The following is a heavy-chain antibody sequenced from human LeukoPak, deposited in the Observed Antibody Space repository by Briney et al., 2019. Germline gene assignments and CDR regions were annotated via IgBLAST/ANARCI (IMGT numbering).Heavy chain of an antibody. CDR3: ARNIGSYAHDN. J-gene: IGHJ4*02. CDR1: GDSIKSHW. D-gene: IGHD6-19*01. V-gene: IGHV4-59*11. CDR2: VHHSGDT. Sequence: SETLSLTCAVSGDSIKSHWWGWIRPPPGKGLEWIGYVHHSGDTSYDPSLKSRVTMSVDTSKNQFSLKLSSVTAADTAVYYCARNIGSYAHDNWGQGTLVTVSS.